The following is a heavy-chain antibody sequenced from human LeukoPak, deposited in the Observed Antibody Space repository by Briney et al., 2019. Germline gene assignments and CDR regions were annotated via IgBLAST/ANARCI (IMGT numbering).Heavy chain of an antibody. D-gene: IGHD3-16*02. Sequence: PGGSLRLSCAASGFTFSSYSMKLVRQAPGKGLEWVSSISSSSSYIYYADSVKGRFTISRDNAKNSLYLQMNSLRAEDTAEYYCARVNSGRQTYDYVWGSYRHLGDDDAFDIWGQGTMVTVSS. V-gene: IGHV3-21*01. CDR3: ARVNSGRQTYDYVWGSYRHLGDDDAFDI. CDR2: ISSSSSYI. CDR1: GFTFSSYS. J-gene: IGHJ3*02.